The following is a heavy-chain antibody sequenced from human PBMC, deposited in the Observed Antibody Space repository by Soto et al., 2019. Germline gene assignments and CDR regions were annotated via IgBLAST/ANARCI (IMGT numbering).Heavy chain of an antibody. CDR2: ISSSSTYI. V-gene: IGHV3-21*01. D-gene: IGHD2-21*02. CDR1: GFTFSSYS. J-gene: IGHJ4*02. CDR3: AKENRRVVTAPPAFDY. Sequence: GGALRLSCAASGFTFSSYSMNWVRQAPGKGLEWVSSISSSSTYIYYADSVKGRFTISRDNSKNTLYLQMNSLRAEDTAVYYCAKENRRVVTAPPAFDYWGQGTLVTVSS.